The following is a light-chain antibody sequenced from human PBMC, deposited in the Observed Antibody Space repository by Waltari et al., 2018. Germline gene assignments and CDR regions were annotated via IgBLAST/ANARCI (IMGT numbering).Light chain of an antibody. CDR2: GTS. Sequence: QSVLTQPPSVSGAPGQRVSISCTGTGSNPGAGYDGHWYQQLPGKAPRLLIYGTSSRPPGVPDRFFGSQSGTSASLAITGLQAEDEADYYCQSYDTSLSVVFGGGTKLTVL. CDR1: GSNPGAGYD. J-gene: IGLJ2*01. CDR3: QSYDTSLSVV. V-gene: IGLV1-40*01.